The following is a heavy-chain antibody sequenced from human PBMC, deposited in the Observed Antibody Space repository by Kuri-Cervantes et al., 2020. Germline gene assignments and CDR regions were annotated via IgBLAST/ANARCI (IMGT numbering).Heavy chain of an antibody. J-gene: IGHJ4*02. Sequence: ASVKVSCKASGGTFSSYAISWVRQAPGQGLEWMGWINPNSGVTSYAQKFHGWVSMTRDTSINTAYMEVSGPKSDDTAVYYCARDFEIAAAGPLLYWGQGTLVTVSS. V-gene: IGHV1-2*04. CDR1: GGTFSSYA. CDR2: INPNSGVT. CDR3: ARDFEIAAAGPLLY. D-gene: IGHD6-13*01.